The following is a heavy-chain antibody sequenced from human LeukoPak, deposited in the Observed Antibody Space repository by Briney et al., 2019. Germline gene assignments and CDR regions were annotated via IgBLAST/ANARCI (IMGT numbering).Heavy chain of an antibody. Sequence: ASVKFSCKASGYIFSGYYMHCVRQAPGQGLEWMGWINPNSGDTNYAQKFQGRVTMTRDTSISTAYMELSRLRSDDTAVYYCARDQVGAARFDSWGQGSLVTVSP. J-gene: IGHJ4*02. CDR1: GYIFSGYY. V-gene: IGHV1-2*02. D-gene: IGHD2-15*01. CDR3: ARDQVGAARFDS. CDR2: INPNSGDT.